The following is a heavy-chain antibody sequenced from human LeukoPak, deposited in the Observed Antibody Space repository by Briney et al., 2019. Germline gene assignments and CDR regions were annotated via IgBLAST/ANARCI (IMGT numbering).Heavy chain of an antibody. CDR1: GFTFSSYA. CDR3: AKDKDTSSWYFDY. CDR2: IRYDGSNK. V-gene: IGHV3-30*02. D-gene: IGHD6-13*01. J-gene: IGHJ4*02. Sequence: AGGSLRLSCAASGFTFSSYAMSWVRQAPGKGLEWVAFIRYDGSNKHYAESVKGRFTISRDNSKNTLYLHMNSLRAEDTAVYHCAKDKDTSSWYFDYWGQGTLVTVSS.